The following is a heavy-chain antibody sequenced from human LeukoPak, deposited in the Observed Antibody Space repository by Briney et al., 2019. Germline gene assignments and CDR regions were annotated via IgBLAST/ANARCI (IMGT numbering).Heavy chain of an antibody. D-gene: IGHD6-6*01. CDR1: GYTFTGYY. Sequence: ASVKVSCKASGYTFTGYYMHWVRQAPGQGLEWMGWINPNSGGTDYAQKFQGRVTMTRDTSICTAYMELSRLRSDDTAVYYCAIPPKTARLFDYWGQGTLVTVSS. CDR3: AIPPKTARLFDY. CDR2: INPNSGGT. J-gene: IGHJ4*02. V-gene: IGHV1-2*02.